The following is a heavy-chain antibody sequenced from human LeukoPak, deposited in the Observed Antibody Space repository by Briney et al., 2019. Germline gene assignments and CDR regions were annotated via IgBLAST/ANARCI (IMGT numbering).Heavy chain of an antibody. V-gene: IGHV2-5*02. CDR3: AHRYNWNDGPLFDY. CDR1: GFSLSTSGVG. D-gene: IGHD1-1*01. J-gene: IGHJ4*02. CDR2: IYWDDDK. Sequence: SGPTLVKPTQTLTLTCTFSGFSLSTSGVGVGWIRQPPGKALEWLALIYWDDDKRYSPSLKSRLTITKDTSKNQVVLTMTNMDPVDTATYYCAHRYNWNDGPLFDYWGQGTLVTVSS.